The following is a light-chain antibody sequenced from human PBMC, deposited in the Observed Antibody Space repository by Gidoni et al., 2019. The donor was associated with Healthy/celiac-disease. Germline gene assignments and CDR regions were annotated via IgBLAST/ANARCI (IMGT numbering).Light chain of an antibody. CDR2: TTS. Sequence: DIQMAQSPSSLSASVRDRVIITCRASPSISNFLNWYQQKPGKAPNLLIYTTSSLLSGVPSRFSGSGSGTDFTLTISSLQPEDFATYYCQQSYSTPLTFGGXTRVEIK. J-gene: IGKJ4*01. CDR3: QQSYSTPLT. CDR1: PSISNF. V-gene: IGKV1-39*01.